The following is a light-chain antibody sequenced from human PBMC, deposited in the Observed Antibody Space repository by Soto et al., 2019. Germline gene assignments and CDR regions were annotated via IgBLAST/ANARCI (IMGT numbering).Light chain of an antibody. CDR1: QSISKH. V-gene: IGKV1-39*01. J-gene: IGKJ1*01. Sequence: DIQMTKSPSSLSASLEDRVIITCRAGQSISKHLNWYQQKPGKAPKLLIFAASSLQSGVPSRFSGSRSGPDFTLTISSLQPEDFETYYCQQSYSSPPTFGQGTKVDIK. CDR2: AAS. CDR3: QQSYSSPPT.